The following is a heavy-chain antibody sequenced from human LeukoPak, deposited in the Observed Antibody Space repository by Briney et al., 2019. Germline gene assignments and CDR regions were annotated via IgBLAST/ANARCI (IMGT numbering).Heavy chain of an antibody. J-gene: IGHJ4*02. CDR1: GFTFSSYS. Sequence: GGSLRLSCAASGFTFSSYSMNWVRQAPGKGLEWVSYIRCSSRTIYYADSVKGRFTISRDNAKNSLFLQMNSLRAEDTAVYYCARDGSGRVPEMSAPDDWGQGTLVTVSS. D-gene: IGHD3-10*01. V-gene: IGHV3-48*01. CDR2: IRCSSRTI. CDR3: ARDGSGRVPEMSAPDD.